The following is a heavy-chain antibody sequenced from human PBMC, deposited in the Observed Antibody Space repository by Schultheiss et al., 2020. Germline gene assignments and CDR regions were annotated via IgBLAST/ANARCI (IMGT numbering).Heavy chain of an antibody. J-gene: IGHJ5*02. CDR1: GGSISSGGYY. Sequence: SETLSLTCAVSGGSISSGGYYWSWIRQHPGKGLEWIGYIYYSGSTYYNPSLKSRVTISVDTSKNQFSLKLSSVTAADTAVYYCASPPYDSSGRPRWFDPWGQGTLVTVSS. V-gene: IGHV4-31*11. D-gene: IGHD3-22*01. CDR2: IYYSGST. CDR3: ASPPYDSSGRPRWFDP.